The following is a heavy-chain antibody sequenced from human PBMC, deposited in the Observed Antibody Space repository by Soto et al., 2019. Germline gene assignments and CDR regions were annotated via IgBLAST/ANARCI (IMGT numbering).Heavy chain of an antibody. V-gene: IGHV4-31*03. Sequence: PSETLSLTCTVSGGSISSGGYYWSWIRQHPGKGLEWIGYIYYSGSTYYNPSLKSRVTISVDTSKNQFSLKLSSVTAADTAVYYCAREGTGYSSSNGKIDYWGQGTLVTVSS. J-gene: IGHJ4*02. CDR2: IYYSGST. CDR3: AREGTGYSSSNGKIDY. CDR1: GGSISSGGYY. D-gene: IGHD6-13*01.